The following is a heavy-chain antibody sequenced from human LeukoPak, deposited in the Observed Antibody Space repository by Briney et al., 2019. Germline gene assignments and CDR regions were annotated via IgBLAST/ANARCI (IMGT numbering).Heavy chain of an antibody. J-gene: IGHJ6*02. V-gene: IGHV4-4*07. CDR1: GGSNSSYY. CDR2: IYTSGST. D-gene: IGHD3-3*01. Sequence: SETLSLTCTVSGGSNSSYYWSWIRQPAGKGLEWIGRIYTSGSTNYNPSLKSRVTMSVDTSKNQFSLKLSSVTAADTAVYYCARDDGDFWSGFYYYYGMDVWGQGTTVTVSS. CDR3: ARDDGDFWSGFYYYYGMDV.